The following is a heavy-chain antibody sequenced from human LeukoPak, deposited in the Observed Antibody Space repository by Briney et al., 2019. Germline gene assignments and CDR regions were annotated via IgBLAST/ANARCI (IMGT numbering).Heavy chain of an antibody. CDR2: ISSSGSTI. CDR1: GFTFSDYY. J-gene: IGHJ3*02. CDR3: ARATRNTAPARAFDI. Sequence: PGGSLRLSCAASGFTFSDYYMSWIRQAPGKGLEWVSYISSSGSTIYYADSVKGRFTISRDNAKNSLYLQMNSLRAEDTAVYYCARATRNTAPARAFDIWGQGSMVTVSS. V-gene: IGHV3-11*04. D-gene: IGHD2-15*01.